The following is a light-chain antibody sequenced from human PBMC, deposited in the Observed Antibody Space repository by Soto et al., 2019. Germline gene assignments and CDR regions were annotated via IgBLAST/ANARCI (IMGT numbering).Light chain of an antibody. CDR1: SSDVGAYNY. CDR3: SSYTSSGTLVVL. CDR2: EVT. J-gene: IGLJ3*02. V-gene: IGLV2-14*01. Sequence: QSALTQPASVSGSPGQSITISCTGTSSDVGAYNYVSWYQQHPGTAPKLMIFEVTDRPSGVSHRFSGSKSCNTASLTISGLQAEDEADYYCSSYTSSGTLVVLFGGGTKLTVL.